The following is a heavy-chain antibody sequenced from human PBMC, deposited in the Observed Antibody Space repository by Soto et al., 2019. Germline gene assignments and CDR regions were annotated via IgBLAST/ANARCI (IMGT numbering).Heavy chain of an antibody. CDR3: ARDRVPGQQLVGNYFGF. CDR1: GFTFSSYG. V-gene: IGHV3-33*01. Sequence: PGGSLRLSCAASGFTFSSYGMHWVRQAPGKGLEWVAVIWYDGSNKYYTDSVKGRFTISRDNSKNTLYLQMNSLRAEDTAVYYCARDRVPGQQLVGNYFGFWGQGTLVTVSS. D-gene: IGHD6-13*01. CDR2: IWYDGSNK. J-gene: IGHJ4*02.